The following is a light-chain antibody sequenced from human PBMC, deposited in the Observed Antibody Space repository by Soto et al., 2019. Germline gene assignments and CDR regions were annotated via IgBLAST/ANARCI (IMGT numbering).Light chain of an antibody. V-gene: IGLV2-14*03. CDR3: ISYTSSSTYV. Sequence: QSALTQPASVSGSPGQSITISCTGTSSDVGGYNFVSWFQQHPGKAPKLMIFDVSNRPSGVSNRFSDSKSDNTAYLTISGLQPDDEADYHCISYTSSSTYVFGTGTKLTVL. J-gene: IGLJ1*01. CDR2: DVS. CDR1: SSDVGGYNF.